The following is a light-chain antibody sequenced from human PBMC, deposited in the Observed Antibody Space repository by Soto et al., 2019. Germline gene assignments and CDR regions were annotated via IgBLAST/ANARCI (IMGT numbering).Light chain of an antibody. CDR3: SSYAGSNNVV. J-gene: IGLJ2*01. V-gene: IGLV2-8*01. CDR2: EVT. Sequence: QSVLTQPPSASGSPGQSVTISCTGTSSDVGGYNYVSWYQQHPGKAPKLMIYEVTKRPSGVPDRFSGSKSDNTASLTVSGLQAEDEADYYFSSYAGSNNVVFGGGTQLTVL. CDR1: SSDVGGYNY.